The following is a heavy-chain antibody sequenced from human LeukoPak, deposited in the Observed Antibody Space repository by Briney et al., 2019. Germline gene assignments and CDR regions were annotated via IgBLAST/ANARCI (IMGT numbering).Heavy chain of an antibody. CDR2: ISSSSSYI. D-gene: IGHD3-22*01. Sequence: PGGSLRLSCAASGFTFSSYSMNWVRQAPGKGLEWVSSISSSSSYIYYADSVKGRFTISRDNAKNSLYLQMNSLRAEDTAVYYCAREPLPQDYYDSSGYSVNVFDIWGQGTMVTVSS. V-gene: IGHV3-21*01. CDR1: GFTFSSYS. CDR3: AREPLPQDYYDSSGYSVNVFDI. J-gene: IGHJ3*02.